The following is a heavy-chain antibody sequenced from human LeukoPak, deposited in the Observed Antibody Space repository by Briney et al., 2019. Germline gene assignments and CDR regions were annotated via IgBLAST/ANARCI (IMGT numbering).Heavy chain of an antibody. D-gene: IGHD2-15*01. CDR1: GFTFSNYW. J-gene: IGHJ3*02. CDR2: INSDGLIT. CDR3: VREGGGSFLDSFDI. Sequence: PGGSLRLSCAGSGFTFSNYWMHWVRQAPGKGLVWVTRINSDGLITNYADSVKGRFTVSRDNPKNTLYLQMNSLRVEDTAVYYCVREGGGSFLDSFDIWGQGKLVTVSS. V-gene: IGHV3-74*01.